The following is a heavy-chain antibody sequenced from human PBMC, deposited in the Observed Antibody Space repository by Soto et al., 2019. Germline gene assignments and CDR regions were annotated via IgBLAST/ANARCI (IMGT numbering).Heavy chain of an antibody. D-gene: IGHD2-8*02. CDR3: TTPDLVASGET. CDR1: SFTFNNSW. V-gene: IGHV3-15*07. CDR2: IKNKAAGGTA. J-gene: IGHJ3*01. Sequence: GGSLRLSCVASSFTFNNSWMNWVRQAPEKGLEWIGLIKNKAAGGTALYATSMKGRFTISRDDSKNTLYLQINNLKTEDTGVYYCTTPDLVASGETWGQETMVTVSS.